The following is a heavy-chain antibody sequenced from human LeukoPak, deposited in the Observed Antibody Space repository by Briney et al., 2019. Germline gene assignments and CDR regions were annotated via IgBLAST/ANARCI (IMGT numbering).Heavy chain of an antibody. CDR1: GFTFSSSA. Sequence: GGSLRLSCAASGFTFSSSAMSWVRQAPGKGLEWVSGISGSGGTTHYADSVKGRFTISRDNSKNTLYLQMNSLRAEDTAVYYCAKGSPWFGELSHHFDYWGQGTLVTVSS. CDR2: ISGSGGTT. V-gene: IGHV3-23*01. D-gene: IGHD3-10*01. CDR3: AKGSPWFGELSHHFDY. J-gene: IGHJ4*02.